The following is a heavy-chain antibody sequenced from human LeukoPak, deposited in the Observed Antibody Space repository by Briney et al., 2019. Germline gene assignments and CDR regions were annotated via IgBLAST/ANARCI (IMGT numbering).Heavy chain of an antibody. CDR1: GGTFISYA. D-gene: IGHD3-10*02. CDR3: SKAHRLLCLLNDAFDI. CDR2: IIPIFGTA. J-gene: IGHJ3*02. V-gene: IGHV1-69*01. Sequence: SVKVSCKASGGTFISYALSWERQAPGQGLEWMGGIIPIFGTANYAQKFQGRVTITADESTSTAYMELSSLRSEDTAVYYWSKAHRLLCLLNDAFDIWGQGTMVTVSS.